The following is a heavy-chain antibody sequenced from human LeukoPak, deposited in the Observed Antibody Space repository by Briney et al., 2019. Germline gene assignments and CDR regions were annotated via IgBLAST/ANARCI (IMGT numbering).Heavy chain of an antibody. CDR3: ATGASGSWDF. CDR1: GFTFSSYE. D-gene: IGHD6-13*01. Sequence: GGSLRLSCAASGFTFSSYEMNWVRQAPGKGLEWVSYISSSGSTIYYADSVKGRFTISRDNAKDSLYLEMSRLRDDDTAMYYCATGASGSWDFGGQGTLVTVSS. CDR2: ISSSGSTI. V-gene: IGHV3-48*03. J-gene: IGHJ4*02.